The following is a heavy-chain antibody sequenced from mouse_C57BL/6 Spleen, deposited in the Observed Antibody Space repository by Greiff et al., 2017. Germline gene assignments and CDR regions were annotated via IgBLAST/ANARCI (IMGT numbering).Heavy chain of an antibody. V-gene: IGHV1-72*01. J-gene: IGHJ1*03. Sequence: QVQLQQPGAELVKPGASVTLSCKASGYTFTSYWMHWVQQRPGRGLEWIGRIDPNSGGTTYNEKFKSKATLTVDKPSSTAYMQLSSLTSEDSAVYYCAVTTVVEDWYFDVWGTGTTVTVSS. CDR1: GYTFTSYW. CDR2: IDPNSGGT. D-gene: IGHD1-1*01. CDR3: AVTTVVEDWYFDV.